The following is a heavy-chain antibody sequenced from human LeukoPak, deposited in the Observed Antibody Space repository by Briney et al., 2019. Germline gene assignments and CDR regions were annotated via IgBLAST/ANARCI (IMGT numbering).Heavy chain of an antibody. J-gene: IGHJ4*02. CDR3: TSDTVDTSLGIDY. CDR2: ISRDGRST. D-gene: IGHD5-18*01. Sequence: GGSLRLSCAASGFTFSSHWMHWVRQVQGGGRVWVSRISRDGRSTAYADSVKGRFTISRDNAKNTLYLQMNSLRAEGTAVYYCTSDTVDTSLGIDYWGLGTLVTVSS. CDR1: GFTFSSHW. V-gene: IGHV3-74*01.